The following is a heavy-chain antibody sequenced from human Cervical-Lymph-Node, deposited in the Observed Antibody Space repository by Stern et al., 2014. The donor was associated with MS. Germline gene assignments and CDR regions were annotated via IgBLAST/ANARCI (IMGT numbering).Heavy chain of an antibody. CDR2: ISSDSSTI. D-gene: IGHD6-13*01. CDR1: GLAFSDAN. CDR3: ARAVGRYRTSWDYFDY. J-gene: IGHJ4*02. Sequence: EVQLVESGGGLAQPGGSLRLSCAASGLAFSDANMSWVRQTPGKGLEWVAYISSDSSTIYYADSVRGRFTLSRDNAKKSMSLQMDSLRDEDTAIYYCARAVGRYRTSWDYFDYWGQGTLVTVSS. V-gene: IGHV3-48*02.